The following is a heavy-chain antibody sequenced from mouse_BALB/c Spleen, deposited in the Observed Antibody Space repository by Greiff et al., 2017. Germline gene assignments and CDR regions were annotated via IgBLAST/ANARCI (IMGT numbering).Heavy chain of an antibody. J-gene: IGHJ4*01. V-gene: IGHV1S135*01. CDR3: ARRKNSYGYNYAMDY. CDR1: GYSFTDYN. D-gene: IGHD2-2*01. Sequence: EVKLVESGPELVKPGASVKVSCKASGYSFTDYNMYWVKQSHGKSLEWIGYIDPYNGGTSYNQKFKGKATLTVDKSSSTAFMHLNSLTSEDSAVYYCARRKNSYGYNYAMDYWGQGTSVTVSS. CDR2: IDPYNGGT.